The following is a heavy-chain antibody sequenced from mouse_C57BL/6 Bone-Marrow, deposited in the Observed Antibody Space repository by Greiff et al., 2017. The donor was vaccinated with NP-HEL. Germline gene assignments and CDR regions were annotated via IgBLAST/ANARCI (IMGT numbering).Heavy chain of an antibody. Sequence: VQLQHSGPELVKPGASVKISCKASGYSFTGYYMNWVKQSPEKSLEWIGEINPSTGGTTYNQKFKAKATLTVDKSSSTAYMQLKSLTSEDSAVYYCARGGYSNYGAWFAYWGQGTLVTVSA. J-gene: IGHJ3*01. CDR3: ARGGYSNYGAWFAY. D-gene: IGHD2-5*01. V-gene: IGHV1-42*01. CDR2: INPSTGGT. CDR1: GYSFTGYY.